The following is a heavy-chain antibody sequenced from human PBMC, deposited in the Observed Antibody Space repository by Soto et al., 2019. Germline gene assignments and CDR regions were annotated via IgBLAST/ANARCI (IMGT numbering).Heavy chain of an antibody. J-gene: IGHJ4*02. Sequence: ASVKVSCKASGGTFSSYAISWVRQAPGQGLEWMGGIIPIFGTANYAQKFQGRVTITADESTSTAYMELSSLRSEDTAVYYCARALTPENNNRNKDSCGYYYSGYWGQGTLVTFSS. V-gene: IGHV1-69*13. D-gene: IGHD3-22*01. CDR3: ARALTPENNNRNKDSCGYYYSGY. CDR2: IIPIFGTA. CDR1: GGTFSSYA.